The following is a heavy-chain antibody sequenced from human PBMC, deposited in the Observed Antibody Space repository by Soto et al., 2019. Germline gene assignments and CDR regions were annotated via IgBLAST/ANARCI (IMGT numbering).Heavy chain of an antibody. CDR3: ARRGSGSDSDY. J-gene: IGHJ4*02. D-gene: IGHD3-10*01. CDR2: IYYSGST. CDR1: GGSISSSSYY. V-gene: IGHV4-39*01. Sequence: QLQLQESGPGLVKPSETLSLTCTASGGSISSSSYYWGWLRQPPGKGLVWIGSIYYSGSTYYNPSLKSRVTISVDTSKNQFSLKLSSVTAADTAVYYCARRGSGSDSDYWGQGTLVTVSS.